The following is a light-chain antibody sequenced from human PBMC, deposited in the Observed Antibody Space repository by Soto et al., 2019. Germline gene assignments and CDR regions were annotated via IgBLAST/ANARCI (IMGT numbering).Light chain of an antibody. CDR2: GAS. CDR3: QQYGSSPIT. V-gene: IGKV3-20*01. CDR1: QSVSSSY. Sequence: EIVLTQSPGTLSLSPGERATLSCRASQSVSSSYLAWYQQKPGQAPRLLIYGASSSATGIPDRFSGSGSGTDFTLTISRLEPEDFAVYYCQQYGSSPITFGGGTTVEIK. J-gene: IGKJ4*01.